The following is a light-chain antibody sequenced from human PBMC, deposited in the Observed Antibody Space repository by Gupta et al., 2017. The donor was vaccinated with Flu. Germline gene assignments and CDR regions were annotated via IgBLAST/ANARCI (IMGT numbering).Light chain of an antibody. V-gene: IGLV2-8*01. Sequence: QSALTQPPSASGSPGQSVTISCAGTRSDVGAYNYVSWYQLHPGEAPKLMIYEVSKRPSGVPDRLSGSKSGSTASLTVSGLQTEDEADYYCSSYAGSNVIFGGGTKLTVL. CDR3: SSYAGSNVI. CDR2: EVS. CDR1: RSDVGAYNY. J-gene: IGLJ2*01.